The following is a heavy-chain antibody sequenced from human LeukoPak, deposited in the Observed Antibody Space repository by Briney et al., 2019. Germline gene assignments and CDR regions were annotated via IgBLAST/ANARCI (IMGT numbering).Heavy chain of an antibody. J-gene: IGHJ5*02. Sequence: SETLSLTCAVYGGSFSTYYWSWIRQPPGKGLEWIGEINHSGSTNYNPSLKSRVTISGDTSKNQFSLKLSSVTAADTAMYYCAREANIATAIVWFDPWGQGTLVTVSS. D-gene: IGHD6-13*01. CDR3: AREANIATAIVWFDP. CDR1: GGSFSTYY. CDR2: INHSGST. V-gene: IGHV4-34*01.